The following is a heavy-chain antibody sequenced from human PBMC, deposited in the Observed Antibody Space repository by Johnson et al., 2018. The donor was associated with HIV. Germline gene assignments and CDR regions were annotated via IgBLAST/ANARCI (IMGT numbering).Heavy chain of an antibody. D-gene: IGHD3-22*01. CDR2: ISYDGSNK. J-gene: IGHJ3*02. V-gene: IGHV3-30*03. Sequence: QVQLVESGGGVVQPGRSLRLSCAASGFTFSSYGMHWVRQAPGKGLEWVAVISYDGSNKYYADSVKGRFTISRDNSKNTLYLQMGSLRAEDMAVYYCARRFYDSSGAGLDIWGQGTMVTVSS. CDR1: GFTFSSYG. CDR3: ARRFYDSSGAGLDI.